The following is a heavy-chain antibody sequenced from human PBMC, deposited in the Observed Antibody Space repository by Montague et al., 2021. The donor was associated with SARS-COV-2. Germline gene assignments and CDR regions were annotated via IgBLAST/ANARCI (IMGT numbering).Heavy chain of an antibody. CDR2: ISTSAYTT. CDR1: GFTFSYYD. J-gene: IGHJ3*01. Sequence: SLRLSCAASGFTFSYYDMNWVRQAPGKGPEWISYISTSAYTTSYAGSVKGRFTISRDNGKNSLYLQMNSLRVEDTAVYYCTRDYRSNVGVGLDRWGQGTKVTVSS. V-gene: IGHV3-48*03. CDR3: TRDYRSNVGVGLDR. D-gene: IGHD3-3*01.